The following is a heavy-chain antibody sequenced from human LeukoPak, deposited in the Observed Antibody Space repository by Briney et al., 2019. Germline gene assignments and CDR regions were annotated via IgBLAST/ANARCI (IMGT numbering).Heavy chain of an antibody. V-gene: IGHV4-39*01. CDR3: ARVSLVRGAPDYYFDY. CDR1: GGSISSTSYF. Sequence: SETLSLTCTVSGGSISSTSYFWGWIRQPPGKGLEWIGSIYYSGSTNYNPSLKSPVTMSVDTPKNQFSLKLTSVTAADTAVYYCARVSLVRGAPDYYFDYWGQGTLVTVSS. J-gene: IGHJ4*02. D-gene: IGHD3-10*01. CDR2: IYYSGST.